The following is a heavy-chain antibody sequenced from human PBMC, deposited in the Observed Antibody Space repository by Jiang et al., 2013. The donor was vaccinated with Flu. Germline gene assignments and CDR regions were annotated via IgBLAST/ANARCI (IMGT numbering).Heavy chain of an antibody. D-gene: IGHD3-22*01. CDR3: YREGPSFYEDGSGSSRHFDS. Sequence: GPGLVKPSGTLSLTCAVSGGSMNNNNWWSWVRQPPGKGLEWIGEIYHNGGTNYNPSLKSRVSVSVDKSKNQFSLDLRSVTAADTAFYYLYREGPSFYEDGSGSSRHFDSWG. J-gene: IGHJ4*01. V-gene: IGHV4-4*02. CDR2: IYHNGGT. CDR1: GGSMNNNNW.